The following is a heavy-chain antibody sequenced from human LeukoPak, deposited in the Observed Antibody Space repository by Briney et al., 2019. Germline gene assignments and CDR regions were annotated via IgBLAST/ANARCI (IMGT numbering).Heavy chain of an antibody. D-gene: IGHD3-22*01. CDR2: ISAYNGNT. CDR3: ARGGNYYDSSGPDRY. V-gene: IGHV1-18*01. Sequence: ASVKVSCTASGYTFTSYGISSVRHAPGQGLEWMGWISAYNGNTNYAQKLQSRVTMTTDTSTSTDYMELRSLRSDVTAVDYCARGGNYYDSSGPDRYWGQGTLVTVSS. CDR1: GYTFTSYG. J-gene: IGHJ4*02.